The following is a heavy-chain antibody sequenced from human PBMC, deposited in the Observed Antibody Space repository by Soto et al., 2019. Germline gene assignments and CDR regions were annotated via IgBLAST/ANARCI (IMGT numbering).Heavy chain of an antibody. J-gene: IGHJ6*02. CDR1: GGSFSGYY. V-gene: IGHV4-34*01. CDR2: IKHSGST. CDR3: ASDSTTGTQDEYYYYGMDV. D-gene: IGHD1-1*01. Sequence: PSESLSLTCAVYGGSFSGYYLSWVRQLAGKGLERIGEIKHSGSTSYNPSHKERVTITVDTSKNKFSIKLSTVTAADTAVYYGASDSTTGTQDEYYYYGMDVWGQGTTVTVSS.